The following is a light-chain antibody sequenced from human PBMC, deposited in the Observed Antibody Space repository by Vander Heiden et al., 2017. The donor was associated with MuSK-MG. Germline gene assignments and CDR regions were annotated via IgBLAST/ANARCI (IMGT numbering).Light chain of an antibody. Sequence: DIQMTQSPSTLSASVGDRVTITCRASQSISNWLAWYQQRPGKAPNLLIYQASTLESGVPSRFSGSGYGTEFTLTISSLQPEDSAPYYCQQDLHYLEYAFGQGTKLEIK. CDR3: QQDLHYLEYA. CDR2: QAS. J-gene: IGKJ2*01. CDR1: QSISNW. V-gene: IGKV1-5*03.